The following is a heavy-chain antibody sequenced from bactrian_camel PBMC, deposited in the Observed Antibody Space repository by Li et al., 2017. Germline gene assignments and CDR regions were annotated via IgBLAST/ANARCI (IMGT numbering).Heavy chain of an antibody. CDR2: IDCGGRV. Sequence: HVQLVESGGASVQPGGSLRLSCAASGFVGSCMGWFRQAPGKEREGIAGIDCGGRVTYAESVKGRFTISRDNAKNTLYMQLNSLTREDSAMYYCTRETQWVGYHEFAEYWGQGTQVTVS. D-gene: IGHD5*01. CDR3: TRETQWVGYHEFAEY. V-gene: IGHV3S55*01. CDR1: GFVGSC. J-gene: IGHJ4*01.